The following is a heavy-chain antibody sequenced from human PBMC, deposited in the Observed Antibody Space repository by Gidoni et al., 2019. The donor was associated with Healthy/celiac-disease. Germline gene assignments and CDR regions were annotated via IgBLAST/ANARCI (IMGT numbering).Heavy chain of an antibody. Sequence: QMQLVQSGPEVQKPGTSVKVSCKASGFTFTSSVVQWLRHARGQRREWIGWIVVGSGNTNYAQKFQERVTITRDMSTSTAYMELSSLRSEDTAVYYCAAGKEGEQQLIDAFDIWGQGTMVTVSS. J-gene: IGHJ3*02. CDR2: IVVGSGNT. V-gene: IGHV1-58*01. D-gene: IGHD6-13*01. CDR1: GFTFTSSV. CDR3: AAGKEGEQQLIDAFDI.